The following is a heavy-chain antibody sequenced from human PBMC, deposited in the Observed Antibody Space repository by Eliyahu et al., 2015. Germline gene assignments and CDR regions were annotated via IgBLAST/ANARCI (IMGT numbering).Heavy chain of an antibody. CDR3: ARDFQQWLVLRGLGY. CDR1: GFTFSSYA. CDR2: ISYDGSNK. Sequence: QVQLVESGGGVVQPGRSLRLSCAASGFTFSSYAMHWVRQAPGKGLEWVAVISYDGSNKYYADSVKGRFTISRDNSKNTLYLQMNSLRAEDTAVYYCARDFQQWLVLRGLGYWGQGTLVTVSS. D-gene: IGHD6-19*01. J-gene: IGHJ4*02. V-gene: IGHV3-30*01.